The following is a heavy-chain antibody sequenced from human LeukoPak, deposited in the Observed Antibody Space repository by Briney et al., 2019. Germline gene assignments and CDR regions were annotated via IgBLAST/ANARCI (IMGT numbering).Heavy chain of an antibody. CDR3: VRGSAAGDY. Sequence: RGSLRLSCAASGFTFSNYWMHWVRQAPGKGLVWVSRINSDGSSASYADSVKGRFTMSRDNAKNTLYLQMNSLRAEDTAVYYCVRGSAAGDYWGQGTLVTVSS. D-gene: IGHD3-10*01. CDR1: GFTFSNYW. J-gene: IGHJ4*02. V-gene: IGHV3-74*01. CDR2: INSDGSSA.